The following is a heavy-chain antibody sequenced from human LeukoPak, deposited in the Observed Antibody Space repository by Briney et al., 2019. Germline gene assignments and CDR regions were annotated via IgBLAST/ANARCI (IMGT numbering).Heavy chain of an antibody. CDR2: IYYTGTT. D-gene: IGHD3-22*01. CDR1: GGSFTTTDHY. V-gene: IGHV4-30-4*01. CDR3: ATGKYYYDISGYPEYYFDY. Sequence: SETLSLTCTVSGGSFTTTDHYWSWLRQPPGTGLEWIGYIYYTGTTNYNPSLKSRVTMSLDTSKNQVSLRLSSVTAADTAVYFCATGKYYYDISGYPEYYFDYWGQGALVTVSS. J-gene: IGHJ4*02.